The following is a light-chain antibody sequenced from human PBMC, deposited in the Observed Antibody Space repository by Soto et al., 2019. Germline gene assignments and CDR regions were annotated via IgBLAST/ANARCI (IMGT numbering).Light chain of an antibody. CDR1: SSNIGNNY. J-gene: IGLJ1*01. CDR3: GTWDSSLSAYV. V-gene: IGLV1-51*02. CDR2: ENN. Sequence: QSVLTQPPSVSAAPGQKVTISCSGSSSNIGNNYVSWYQQLPGTAPKLLIYENNKRPSGIPDRFSGSKSGTSATLGITELQTWDEADYYCGTWDSSLSAYVFGTGTKVXVL.